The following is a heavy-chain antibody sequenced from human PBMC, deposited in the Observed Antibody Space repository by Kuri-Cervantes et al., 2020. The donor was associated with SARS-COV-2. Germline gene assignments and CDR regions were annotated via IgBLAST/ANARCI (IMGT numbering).Heavy chain of an antibody. D-gene: IGHD2/OR15-2a*01. CDR2: ISSSGDTI. CDR1: GFTFSDYY. J-gene: IGHJ6*03. CDR3: ARDLSYMDV. V-gene: IGHV3-11*04. Sequence: GGSLRLSCAAPGFTFSDYYMSWIRQAPGKGLECVSYISSSGDTIYYADSVRGRFTISRDNAENSLYLQMNSLRAEDTAVYYCARDLSYMDVWGKGTTVTVSS.